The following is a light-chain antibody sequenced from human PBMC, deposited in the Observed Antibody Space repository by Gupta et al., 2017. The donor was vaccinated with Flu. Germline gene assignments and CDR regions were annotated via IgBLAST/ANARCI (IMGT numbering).Light chain of an antibody. CDR3: QKYGPSPPYT. Sequence: EIVLPQSPGTLSLSPGERATLSCRASQSVSSSYLAWYQQKLGQAPRLLIYGASSRATGIPDRFSGSGSQTDCTLTITRLEPEDFAVYYCQKYGPSPPYTFGQGTKLEIK. CDR2: GAS. CDR1: QSVSSSY. V-gene: IGKV3-20*01. J-gene: IGKJ2*01.